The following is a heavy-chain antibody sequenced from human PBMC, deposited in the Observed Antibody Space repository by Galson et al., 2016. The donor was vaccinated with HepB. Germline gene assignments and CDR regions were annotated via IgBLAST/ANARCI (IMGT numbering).Heavy chain of an antibody. CDR1: GYAFTSYD. CDR3: ARNPLYTGIFDP. Sequence: SVKVSCKASGYAFTSYDINWVRQATGQGLEWLGWMNPNSGDTGYAQKFQGRVTMTRDTSISTAYMELSSLTSEDTAVYYCARNPLYTGIFDPWGQGTLVTVSS. CDR2: MNPNSGDT. V-gene: IGHV1-8*01. J-gene: IGHJ5*02. D-gene: IGHD1-14*01.